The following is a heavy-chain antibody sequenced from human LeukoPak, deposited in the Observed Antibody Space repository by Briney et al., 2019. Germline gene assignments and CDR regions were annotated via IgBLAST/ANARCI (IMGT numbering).Heavy chain of an antibody. J-gene: IGHJ4*02. V-gene: IGHV4-59*01. CDR2: IYYSGST. D-gene: IGHD6-6*01. CDR3: ARALRAARPGRVFDY. Sequence: SETLSLTCTVSGGSISDYSWSWIRQPPGKGLEWIGNIYYSGSTNYNPSLKSRVTISVDTSKNLFSLKLSSVTAADTAVYYCARALRAARPGRVFDYWGQGTLVTVSS. CDR1: GGSISDYS.